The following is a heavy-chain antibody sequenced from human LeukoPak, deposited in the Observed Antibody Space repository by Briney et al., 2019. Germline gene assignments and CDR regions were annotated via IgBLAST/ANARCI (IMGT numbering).Heavy chain of an antibody. D-gene: IGHD2-2*01. V-gene: IGHV3-23*01. CDR1: GFTFSSYA. CDR2: ISGSGGST. CDR3: AKAQLGYCSSTSCYLGGFDY. Sequence: PGGSLRLSCAASGFTFSSYAMSWVRQAPGKGLEWVSAISGSGGSTYYADSVKGRFTISRDNSKNTLYLQMNSLRAEDTAVYYCAKAQLGYCSSTSCYLGGFDYWGQGTLVTVSS. J-gene: IGHJ4*02.